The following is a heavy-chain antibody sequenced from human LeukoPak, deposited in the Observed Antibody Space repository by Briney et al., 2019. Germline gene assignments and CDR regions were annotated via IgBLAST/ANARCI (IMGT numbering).Heavy chain of an antibody. D-gene: IGHD4-11*01. V-gene: IGHV3-48*01. J-gene: IGHJ4*02. CDR3: ARRNDYSVQGRDYFDS. Sequence: GGSLRLSCEASGFSLSSDGVNWVRQAPGKGLGWVSYIYSSSSPIYYADSVKGRFTISRDNGKNSLYLQMNYLRAEDTAVYYCARRNDYSVQGRDYFDSWGQGTLVTVSS. CDR1: GFSLSSDG. CDR2: IYSSSSPI.